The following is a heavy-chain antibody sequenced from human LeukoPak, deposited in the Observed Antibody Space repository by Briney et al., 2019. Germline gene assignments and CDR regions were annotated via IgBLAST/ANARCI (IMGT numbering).Heavy chain of an antibody. Sequence: GGSLRLSCAASGLTFSNAWMSWVRQAPGKGLEWVGRIKSKTDGGTTDYAAPVKGRFTISRDDSKNTLYLQMNSLKTEDTAVYYCTTIAVAGSERDYWGQGTLVTVSS. V-gene: IGHV3-15*01. CDR1: GLTFSNAW. CDR3: TTIAVAGSERDY. D-gene: IGHD6-19*01. J-gene: IGHJ4*02. CDR2: IKSKTDGGTT.